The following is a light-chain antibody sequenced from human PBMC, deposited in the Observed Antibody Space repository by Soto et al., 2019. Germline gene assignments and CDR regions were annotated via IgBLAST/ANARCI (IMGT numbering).Light chain of an antibody. CDR2: GAS. V-gene: IGKV3-15*01. CDR3: QHYSNWPPWT. Sequence: EIVMTQSPGTLSVSPGERATLSCRVSQSVGSNLAWYQQKAGQAPRLLIYGASTRATGIPVRFTGSGSGTEFTLTISSLQSEDFAVYYGQHYSNWPPWTFGRGTKVDIK. CDR1: QSVGSN. J-gene: IGKJ1*01.